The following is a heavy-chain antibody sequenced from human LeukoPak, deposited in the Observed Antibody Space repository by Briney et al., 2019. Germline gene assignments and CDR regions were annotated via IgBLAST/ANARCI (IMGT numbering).Heavy chain of an antibody. CDR2: INPNSGGT. J-gene: IGHJ4*02. Sequence: ASVKVSCKASGYTFTGYYMHWVRQAPGQGLEWMGWINPNSGGTTYAQIFQGRVTMTRDTSISTAYMELSRLRSDDTAVYYCARDLGWNYEDYWGQGTLVTVSS. V-gene: IGHV1-2*02. D-gene: IGHD1-7*01. CDR1: GYTFTGYY. CDR3: ARDLGWNYEDY.